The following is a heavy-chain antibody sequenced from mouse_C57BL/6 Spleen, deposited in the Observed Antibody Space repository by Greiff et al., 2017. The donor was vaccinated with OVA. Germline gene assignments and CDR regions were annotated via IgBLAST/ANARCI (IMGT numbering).Heavy chain of an antibody. Sequence: ESGPGLVKPSQSLSLTCSVTGYSITSGYYWNWIRQFPGNKLEWMGYISYDGSNNYNPSLKNRISITRDTSKNQFFLKLNSVTTEDTATYYCAELVYYAMDYWGQGTSVTVSS. V-gene: IGHV3-6*01. D-gene: IGHD4-1*01. CDR3: AELVYYAMDY. J-gene: IGHJ4*01. CDR2: ISYDGSN. CDR1: GYSITSGYY.